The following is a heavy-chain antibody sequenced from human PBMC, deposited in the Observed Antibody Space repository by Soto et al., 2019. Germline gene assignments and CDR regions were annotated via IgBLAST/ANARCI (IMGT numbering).Heavy chain of an antibody. CDR2: IYSGGST. CDR3: ARDRYGEFSFDP. D-gene: IGHD3-9*01. V-gene: IGHV3-66*01. J-gene: IGHJ5*02. Sequence: PGGSLRLSCAASGFTVSSNYMSWVRQAPGKGLEWVSVIYSGGSTYYADSVKGRFTISRDNSKNTLYLQMNSLRAEDTAVYYCARDRYGEFSFDPWGQGTLVTVSS. CDR1: GFTVSSNY.